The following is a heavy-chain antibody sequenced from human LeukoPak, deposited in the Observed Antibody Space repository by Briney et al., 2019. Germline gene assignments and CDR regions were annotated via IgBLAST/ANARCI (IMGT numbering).Heavy chain of an antibody. Sequence: GASVKVSCKASGYTFTNYDINWVRQATGQGLEWMGYKNPNSGNSAYAQKFQGRVTITTDASISTAYMELSGLRSEDTAVYYCAFGLMVYAIVGDDYWGQGTLVTVSS. J-gene: IGHJ4*02. V-gene: IGHV1-8*01. CDR3: AFGLMVYAIVGDDY. D-gene: IGHD2-8*01. CDR2: KNPNSGNS. CDR1: GYTFTNYD.